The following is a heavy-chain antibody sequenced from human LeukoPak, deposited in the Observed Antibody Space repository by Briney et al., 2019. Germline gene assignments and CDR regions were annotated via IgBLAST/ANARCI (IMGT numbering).Heavy chain of an antibody. CDR3: AGDGSHPGGWGNSDWFDP. J-gene: IGHJ5*02. D-gene: IGHD3-16*01. V-gene: IGHV1-18*01. CDR1: GYTFASYG. CDR2: ISAYNGNT. Sequence: ASVKVSCKASGYTFASYGISWVRQAPGQGLEWMGWISAYNGNTNYAQKLQGRVTMTTDTSTSTAYMELRSLRSDDTAVYYCAGDGSHPGGWGNSDWFDPWGQGTLVTVSS.